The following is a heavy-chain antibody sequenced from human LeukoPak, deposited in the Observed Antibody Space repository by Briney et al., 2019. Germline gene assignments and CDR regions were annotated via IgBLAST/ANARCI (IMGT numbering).Heavy chain of an antibody. D-gene: IGHD3-22*01. V-gene: IGHV1-69*13. CDR2: IIPIFGTA. CDR3: ARDPSLYYYDSSGYGAFDI. Sequence: SVKVSCKASGGTFSSYAISWVRQAPGQGLEWMGGIIPIFGTANYAQKFQGRVTITADESTSTAYMELSSLRSEDTAVYYCARDPSLYYYDSSGYGAFDIWGQGTMVTVSS. J-gene: IGHJ3*02. CDR1: GGTFSSYA.